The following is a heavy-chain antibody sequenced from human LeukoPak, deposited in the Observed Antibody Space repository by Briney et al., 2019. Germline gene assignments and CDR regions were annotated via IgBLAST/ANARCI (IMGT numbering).Heavy chain of an antibody. CDR2: IYTSGST. J-gene: IGHJ4*02. V-gene: IGHV4-61*02. CDR1: GGSISSGSYY. D-gene: IGHD6-19*01. Sequence: PSETLSLTCTVSGGSISSGSYYWSWIRQPAGKGLEWIGRIYTSGSTNYNPSLKSRVTISVDTSKNQFSLKLSSVTAADTAVYYCARAPYSSGWYPFPDYWGQGTLVTVSS. CDR3: ARAPYSSGWYPFPDY.